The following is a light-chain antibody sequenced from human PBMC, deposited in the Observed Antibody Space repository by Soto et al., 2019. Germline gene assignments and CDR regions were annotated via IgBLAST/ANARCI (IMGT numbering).Light chain of an antibody. V-gene: IGLV1-36*01. CDR3: AAWDDSLNGLV. Sequence: QSVLTQPPSVSEAPRQRVTISCSGSSSNIGNNDVNWYQQLPGKTPKNLIFYDDLLPSGVSARFSGSKSGTSSSLAIIGLQSADEADDYCAAWDDSLNGLVFGGGTKLTVL. J-gene: IGLJ3*02. CDR1: SSNIGNND. CDR2: YDD.